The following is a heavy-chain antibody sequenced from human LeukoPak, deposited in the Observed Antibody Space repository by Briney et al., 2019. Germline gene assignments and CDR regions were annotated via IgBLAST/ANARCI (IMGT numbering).Heavy chain of an antibody. J-gene: IGHJ4*02. D-gene: IGHD3-22*01. CDR1: GFTFSNAW. Sequence: GGSLRLSCAASGFTFSNAWMSWVRQAPGKGLEWVSAISGSGGSTYYADSVKGRFTISRDNSKNTLYLQMNSLRAEDTAVYYCAKSPRYYYDSSGYSQYYFDYWGQGTLVTVSS. V-gene: IGHV3-23*01. CDR2: ISGSGGST. CDR3: AKSPRYYYDSSGYSQYYFDY.